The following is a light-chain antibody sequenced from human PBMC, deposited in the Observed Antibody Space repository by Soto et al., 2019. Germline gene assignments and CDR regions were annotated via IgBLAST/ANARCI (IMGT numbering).Light chain of an antibody. J-gene: IGLJ1*01. V-gene: IGLV1-44*01. CDR2: GDD. Sequence: QSVLTQPPSASGTPGQRGTISCSGSSSSIGANCVSWYQQVPRTAPKLLIYGDDRRPSGVPDRFSGSKSGTSASLAISGLQSEDEADYYCASWDDSLDVFVFGTGTKVTVL. CDR1: SSSIGANC. CDR3: ASWDDSLDVFV.